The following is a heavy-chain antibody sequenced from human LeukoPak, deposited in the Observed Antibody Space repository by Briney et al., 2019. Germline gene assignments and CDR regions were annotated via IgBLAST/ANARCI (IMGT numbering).Heavy chain of an antibody. J-gene: IGHJ5*01. V-gene: IGHV4-59*08. D-gene: IGHD3-9*01. CDR2: IYYIGNT. Sequence: SETLSLTCTVSGGSISTYYWSWIRQPPGKGLEWIGYIYYIGNTNYNPSLKSRVTISVDTSKNQFSLKLSPVTAADTAVYYCARLYYDILTGYFYLDSWGQGTLVTVSS. CDR1: GGSISTYY. CDR3: ARLYYDILTGYFYLDS.